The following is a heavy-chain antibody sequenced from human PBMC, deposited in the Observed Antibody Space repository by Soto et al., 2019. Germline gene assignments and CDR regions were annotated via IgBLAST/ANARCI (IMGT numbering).Heavy chain of an antibody. CDR1: GFTFSSYS. V-gene: IGHV3-21*01. Sequence: GGSLRLSCAASGFTFSSYSMNWVRQAPGKGLEWVSSISSSSSYIYYADSVKGRFTISRDNAKNSLYLQMNSLRAEDTAVYYCARDPEIRQQLVGPAFDYWGQGTLVTVSS. CDR3: ARDPEIRQQLVGPAFDY. CDR2: ISSSSSYI. J-gene: IGHJ4*02. D-gene: IGHD6-13*01.